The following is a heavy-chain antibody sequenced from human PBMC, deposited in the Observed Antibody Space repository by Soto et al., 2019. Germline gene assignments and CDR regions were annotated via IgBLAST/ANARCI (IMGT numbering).Heavy chain of an antibody. CDR1: GGSISSGTYY. D-gene: IGHD3-22*01. J-gene: IGHJ5*02. Sequence: QLQLQGSGPGLVKPSETLSLTCTVSGGSISSGTYYWAWIRQPPGKGLAWIGSVYYTGKTNYNPSLKSRVTISVDTSKNQFSLKLSSVTAADTAVYYCARRVFVSTTNAKWFDPWGQGTLVTVSS. V-gene: IGHV4-39*01. CDR3: ARRVFVSTTNAKWFDP. CDR2: VYYTGKT.